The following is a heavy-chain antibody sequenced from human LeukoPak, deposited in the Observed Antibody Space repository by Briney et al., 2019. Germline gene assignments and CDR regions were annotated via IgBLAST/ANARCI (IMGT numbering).Heavy chain of an antibody. V-gene: IGHV3-23*01. J-gene: IGHJ6*03. Sequence: GGSLRLSCVASGFTFSSNALTWVRQAPGKGLEWVSSISGNGRSTYYADSVKGRFTISRDNSKNTLYLQMNSLRAEDTALYYWAKRRAGIAVRPGDYYYYMDVWGKGTTVTVSS. CDR3: AKRRAGIAVRPGDYYYYMDV. CDR2: ISGNGRST. D-gene: IGHD6-6*01. CDR1: GFTFSSNA.